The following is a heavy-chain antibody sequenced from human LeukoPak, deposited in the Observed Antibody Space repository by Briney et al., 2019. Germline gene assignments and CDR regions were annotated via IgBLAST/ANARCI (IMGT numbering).Heavy chain of an antibody. D-gene: IGHD6-6*01. Sequence: SETLSLTCAVYGGSFSGYYWSWIRQPPGKGLEWIGSIYYSGTTYYNPSLKSRVTISVDTSKNQFSLNLNSVTAADTAVYYCATQVGAARTYFDYWGQGTLVTVSS. CDR3: ATQVGAARTYFDY. CDR2: IYYSGTT. V-gene: IGHV4-34*01. J-gene: IGHJ4*02. CDR1: GGSFSGYY.